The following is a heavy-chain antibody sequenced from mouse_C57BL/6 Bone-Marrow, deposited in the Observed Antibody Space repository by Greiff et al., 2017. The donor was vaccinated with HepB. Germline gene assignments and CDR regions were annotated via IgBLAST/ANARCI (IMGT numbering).Heavy chain of an antibody. CDR2: ISGGGGNT. Sequence: DVMLVESGGGLVKPGGSLKLSCAASGFTFSSYTMSWVRQTPEKRLEWVATISGGGGNTYYPDSVKGRFTISRDNAKNTLYLQMSSLRSEDTALYYCARRGSSHWFAYWGQGTLVTVSA. V-gene: IGHV5-9*01. D-gene: IGHD1-1*01. CDR1: GFTFSSYT. J-gene: IGHJ3*01. CDR3: ARRGSSHWFAY.